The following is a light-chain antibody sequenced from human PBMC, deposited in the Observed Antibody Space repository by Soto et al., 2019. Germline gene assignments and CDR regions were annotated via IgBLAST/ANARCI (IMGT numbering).Light chain of an antibody. CDR2: DAS. V-gene: IGKV3-11*01. J-gene: IGKJ4*01. Sequence: EIVLTQSPATLSLSPGQRATLSCRASESITNYLAWYQQKPGQAPRLLISDASNRATGIPARFSGSGSGTDFTLTIGSLEPEDFAVYYCQHRNVWPPGAAFGGGTKVEI. CDR3: QHRNVWPPGAA. CDR1: ESITNY.